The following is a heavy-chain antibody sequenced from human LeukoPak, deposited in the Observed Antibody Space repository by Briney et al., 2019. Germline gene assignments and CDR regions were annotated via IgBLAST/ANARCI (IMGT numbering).Heavy chain of an antibody. J-gene: IGHJ4*02. CDR1: GYSISSGYY. CDR3: AGVVAARGDYFDY. CDR2: IYHSGST. Sequence: PSETLSLTCTVSGYSISSGYYWGWIRQPPGKGLEWIGSIYHSGSTYYNPSLKSRVTISVDTSKNQFSLKLSSVTAADTAVYYCAGVVAARGDYFDYWGQGTLVTVSS. V-gene: IGHV4-38-2*02. D-gene: IGHD2-15*01.